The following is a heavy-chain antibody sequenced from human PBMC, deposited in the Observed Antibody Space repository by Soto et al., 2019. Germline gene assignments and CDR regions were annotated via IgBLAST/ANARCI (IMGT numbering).Heavy chain of an antibody. Sequence: SETLSLTCTVSGGSISSYYWSWIRQPPGKGLEWIGYIYYSGSTNYNPSLKSRVTISVDTSKNQFSLKLSSVTAADTAVYYCARQPINYDFFHWFDPWGQGTLVTVSS. CDR1: GGSISSYY. D-gene: IGHD3-3*01. CDR2: IYYSGST. V-gene: IGHV4-59*08. J-gene: IGHJ5*02. CDR3: ARQPINYDFFHWFDP.